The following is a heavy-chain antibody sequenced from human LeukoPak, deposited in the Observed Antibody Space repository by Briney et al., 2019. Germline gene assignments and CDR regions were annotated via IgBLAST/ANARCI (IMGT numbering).Heavy chain of an antibody. V-gene: IGHV3-15*01. D-gene: IGHD3-10*01. J-gene: IGHJ4*02. CDR3: TPDLGLNMIRGVIVY. CDR1: GFTFTNAW. CDR2: IKSKGDGETI. Sequence: GGSLRLSCAASGFTFTNAWMSWVRQAPGKGLEWVGRIKSKGDGETIDNAAPVKGRFTMSRDDSKAPLYLQMNSLKAEDTAVYYCTPDLGLNMIRGVIVYWGQGALVTVSS.